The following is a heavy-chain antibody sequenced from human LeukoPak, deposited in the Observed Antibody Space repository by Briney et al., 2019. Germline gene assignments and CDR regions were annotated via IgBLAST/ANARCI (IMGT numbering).Heavy chain of an antibody. CDR1: GGSFSGYF. V-gene: IGHV4-34*01. D-gene: IGHD7-27*01. CDR3: AILGIETAFDI. J-gene: IGHJ3*02. CDR2: INSRGSA. Sequence: PSETLSLTCAVSGGSFSGYFWTWLRQSPGKGLEWIGEINSRGSANYNPSLASRVTISVDSSRNHFSLKLMSVTAADTAVYYCAILGIETAFDIWGQGTMVTVSS.